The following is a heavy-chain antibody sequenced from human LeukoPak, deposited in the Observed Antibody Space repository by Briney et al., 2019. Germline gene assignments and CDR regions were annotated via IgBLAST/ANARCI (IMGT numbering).Heavy chain of an antibody. CDR1: DFSFITYA. D-gene: IGHD6-13*01. CDR2: ISGSGGST. J-gene: IGHJ6*03. CDR3: AKGSSSWKWIYYYYMDV. V-gene: IGHV3-23*01. Sequence: PGGSLRLSCAASDFSFITYAMSWVRQAPGKGLEWVSAISGSGGSTYYADSVKGRFTISRDNSKNTLYLQMNSLRAEDTAVYYCAKGSSSWKWIYYYYMDVWGKGTTVTVSS.